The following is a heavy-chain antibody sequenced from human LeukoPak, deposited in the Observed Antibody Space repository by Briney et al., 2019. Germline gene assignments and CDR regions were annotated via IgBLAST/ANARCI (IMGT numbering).Heavy chain of an antibody. D-gene: IGHD3-10*01. CDR2: ISGSGAMT. V-gene: IGHV3-23*01. CDR1: EFTFSSYA. J-gene: IGHJ4*02. Sequence: GGSLRLSCAASEFTFSSYAMIWVRQAPGKGLEWVSSISGSGAMTYYADSVKGRFTISRDNAMDTLYLQMNNLRADDTAVYYCVKDRVDGSGSQFDSWGQGTLVTVSS. CDR3: VKDRVDGSGSQFDS.